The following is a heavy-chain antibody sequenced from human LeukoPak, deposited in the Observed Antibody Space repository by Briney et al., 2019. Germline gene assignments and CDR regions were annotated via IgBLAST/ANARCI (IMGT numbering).Heavy chain of an antibody. Sequence: PSETLSLTCTVSGGSISSYYWSWIRQPPGKGLEWIGYIYYSGSTNYNPSLKSRVTISVDTFKNQFSLKLSSVTAADTAVYYCARTSYSSSSFPFDYWGQGTLVTVSS. V-gene: IGHV4-59*01. J-gene: IGHJ4*02. CDR3: ARTSYSSSSFPFDY. D-gene: IGHD6-6*01. CDR1: GGSISSYY. CDR2: IYYSGST.